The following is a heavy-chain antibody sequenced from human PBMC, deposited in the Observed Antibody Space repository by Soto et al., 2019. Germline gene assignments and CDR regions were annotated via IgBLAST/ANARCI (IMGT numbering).Heavy chain of an antibody. Sequence: QVQLVQSGAEVKKPGASVKVSCKASGYTFTRYGISWVRQAPGQGLEWMGWISAYNGNTNYAQKLHGRVTMTTDTSTSTAYMELRSLRSDDTAVYYCARDEWELANYYYYGMDVCGQGTTVTVSS. CDR3: ARDEWELANYYYYGMDV. CDR2: ISAYNGNT. CDR1: GYTFTRYG. D-gene: IGHD1-26*01. V-gene: IGHV1-18*01. J-gene: IGHJ6*02.